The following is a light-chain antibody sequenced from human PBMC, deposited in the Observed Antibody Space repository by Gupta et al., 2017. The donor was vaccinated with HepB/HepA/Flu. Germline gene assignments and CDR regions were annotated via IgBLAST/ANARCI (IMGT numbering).Light chain of an antibody. CDR3: QQYGSSLLWT. Sequence: EIVLTQSPGPLSLSPGERATLSCRASQSVSSSYLAWYQQNPGQAPRLLIYGASSRATGIPDRFSGSGSGTDFTLTISRLEPEDFAVYYCQQYGSSLLWTFGQGTKVEIK. CDR2: GAS. V-gene: IGKV3-20*01. CDR1: QSVSSSY. J-gene: IGKJ1*01.